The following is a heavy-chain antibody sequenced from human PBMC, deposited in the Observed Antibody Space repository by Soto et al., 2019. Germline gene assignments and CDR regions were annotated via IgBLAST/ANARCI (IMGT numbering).Heavy chain of an antibody. V-gene: IGHV3-48*03. CDR2: ISHSGATI. D-gene: IGHD6-6*01. CDR3: ARGAFWYTTSTTDDAFDV. J-gene: IGHJ3*01. CDR1: GFQFSSYE. Sequence: GGSLRLSCAASGFQFSSYEMNWVRQAPGKGLEWVAHISHSGATIFYTDPVKGRFTISRDNTNNSLSLQMNSLRADDTAIYYCARGAFWYTTSTTDDAFDVWGQGTVVTVSS.